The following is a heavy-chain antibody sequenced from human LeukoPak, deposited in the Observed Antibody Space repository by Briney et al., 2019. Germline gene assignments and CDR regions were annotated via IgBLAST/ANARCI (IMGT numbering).Heavy chain of an antibody. CDR1: GGTFSSYA. CDR3: ARLPGAGVNPGRDY. J-gene: IGHJ4*02. D-gene: IGHD4-23*01. CDR2: IIPIFGTA. Sequence: ASVKVSCKASGGTFSSYAISWVRQAPGQGLEWMGGIIPIFGTANYAQKFQGRVTITTDESTSTAYMELSSLRSEDTAVYYCARLPGAGVNPGRDYWGQGTLVTVSS. V-gene: IGHV1-69*05.